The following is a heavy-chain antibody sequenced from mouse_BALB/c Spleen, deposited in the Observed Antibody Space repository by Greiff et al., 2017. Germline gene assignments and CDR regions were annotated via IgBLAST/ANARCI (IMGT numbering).Heavy chain of an antibody. CDR1: GFTFSSYG. D-gene: IGHD1-1*01. Sequence: EVKLMESGGDLVKPGGSLKLSCAASGFTFSSYGMSWVRQTPDKRLEWVATISSGGSYTYYPDSVKGRFTISRDNAKNTLSLQMSSLKSEDTAMYYCARQDYYGSSYAMDYWGQGTSVTVSS. CDR2: ISSGGSYT. J-gene: IGHJ4*01. V-gene: IGHV5-6*01. CDR3: ARQDYYGSSYAMDY.